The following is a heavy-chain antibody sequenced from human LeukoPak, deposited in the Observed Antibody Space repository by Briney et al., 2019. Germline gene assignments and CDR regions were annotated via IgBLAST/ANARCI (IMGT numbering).Heavy chain of an antibody. CDR3: ARDWQQIDAFDI. J-gene: IGHJ3*02. Sequence: PSETLSLTCTVSGGSISSSSYYWGWIRQPPGKGLEWIGSIYYSGSTYYNPSLKSRVTISVDTSKNQFSLKLSSVTAADTAVYYCARDWQQIDAFDIWGQGTMVTVSS. CDR1: GGSISSSSYY. V-gene: IGHV4-39*07. CDR2: IYYSGST. D-gene: IGHD6-13*01.